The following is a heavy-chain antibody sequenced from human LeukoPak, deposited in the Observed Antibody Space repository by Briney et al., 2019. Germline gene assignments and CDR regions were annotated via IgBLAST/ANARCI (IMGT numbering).Heavy chain of an antibody. Sequence: VASVKVSCKACAGTFSSYAISWVRQAPGQGLEWMGRIIPIFGTANYAQKFQGRVTITTDESTSTAYMELSSLRSEDTAVYYCARDLRLHSSGWYMGVDYWGQGTLVTVSS. CDR1: AGTFSSYA. CDR2: IIPIFGTA. J-gene: IGHJ4*02. V-gene: IGHV1-69*05. D-gene: IGHD6-19*01. CDR3: ARDLRLHSSGWYMGVDY.